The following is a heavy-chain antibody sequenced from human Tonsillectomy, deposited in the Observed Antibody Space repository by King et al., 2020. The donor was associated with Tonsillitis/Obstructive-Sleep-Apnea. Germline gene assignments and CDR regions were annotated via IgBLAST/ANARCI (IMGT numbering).Heavy chain of an antibody. Sequence: VQLQESGPGLVKPSETLSLTCTVSGGSISSYYWSWIRQPAGKGLEWIGRIYTSGSTNYNPSLKSRVTMSVDTSKNQFSLKLSSVTAADTAVYYCSRVHYYDSLHTFDIWGQGTMVTVSS. CDR2: IYTSGST. J-gene: IGHJ3*02. CDR1: GGSISSYY. D-gene: IGHD3-22*01. CDR3: SRVHYYDSLHTFDI. V-gene: IGHV4-4*07.